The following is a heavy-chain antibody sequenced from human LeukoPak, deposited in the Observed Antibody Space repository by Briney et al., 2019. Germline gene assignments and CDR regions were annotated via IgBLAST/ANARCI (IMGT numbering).Heavy chain of an antibody. V-gene: IGHV1-8*01. CDR3: ARGDYYDSSDAFDI. Sequence: GASVKVSCKASEYTFTSYDINWVRQATGQGLEWMGWMNPNSGNTGYAQKFQGRVTMTRNTSISTAYMELSSLRSEDTAVYYCARGDYYDSSDAFDIWGQGTMVTVSS. CDR2: MNPNSGNT. J-gene: IGHJ3*02. CDR1: EYTFTSYD. D-gene: IGHD3-22*01.